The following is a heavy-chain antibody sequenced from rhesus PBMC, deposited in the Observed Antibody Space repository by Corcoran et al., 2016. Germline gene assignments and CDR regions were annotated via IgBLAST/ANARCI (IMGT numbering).Heavy chain of an antibody. CDR3: ARDLGYYYGSGYHLSY. CDR1: GGSISDSYR. D-gene: IGHD3-28*01. CDR2: IYGSSTST. Sequence: QVQLQESGPGVVKPSETLSLTCAVSGGSISDSYRWSWIRQPPGKGLEWIGYIYGSSTSTTYNPSLKSRVTISKDTSKNQFSLKLSSVTAADTAVYYCARDLGYYYGSGYHLSYWGQGVLVTVSS. J-gene: IGHJ4*01. V-gene: IGHV4S10*01.